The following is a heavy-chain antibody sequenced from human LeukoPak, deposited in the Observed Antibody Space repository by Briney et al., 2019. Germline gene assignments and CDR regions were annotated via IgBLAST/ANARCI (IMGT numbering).Heavy chain of an antibody. V-gene: IGHV4-30-4*01. J-gene: IGHJ6*04. CDR1: GGSISSGDYY. D-gene: IGHD3-10*01. CDR3: ARDSGLWFGELYYYYGMDV. Sequence: PSQTLSLTCTVSGGSISSGDYYWSWIRQPPGKGPEWIGYIYYSGSTYYNPSLKSRVTISVDTSKNQFSLKLSSVTAADTAVYYCARDSGLWFGELYYYYGMDVWGKGTTVTVSS. CDR2: IYYSGST.